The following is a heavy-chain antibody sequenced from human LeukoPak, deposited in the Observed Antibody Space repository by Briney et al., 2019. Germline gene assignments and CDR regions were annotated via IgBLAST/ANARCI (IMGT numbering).Heavy chain of an antibody. CDR1: GFTFSSYA. CDR3: TTGGSYYHAGY. Sequence: GGSLRLSCAASGFTFSSYAMSWVRQAPGKGLEWVSAISGSGGSTYYADSVKGRFTISRDNSKNTLYLQMNSLKTEDTAVYYCTTGGSYYHAGYWGQGTLVTVSS. J-gene: IGHJ4*02. D-gene: IGHD1-26*01. CDR2: ISGSGGST. V-gene: IGHV3-23*01.